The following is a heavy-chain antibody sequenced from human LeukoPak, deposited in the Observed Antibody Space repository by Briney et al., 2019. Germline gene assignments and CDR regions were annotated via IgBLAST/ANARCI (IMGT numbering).Heavy chain of an antibody. CDR2: ISGSGGST. J-gene: IGHJ6*03. V-gene: IGHV3-23*01. CDR1: GFTFSSYG. CDR3: AKDRTYGSGSYMDV. Sequence: PGGSLGLSCAASGFTFSSYGMSWVRQAPGKGLEWVSAISGSGGSTYYADSVKGRFTISRDNSKNTLYLQMNSLRAEDTAVYYCAKDRTYGSGSYMDVWGKGTTVTVSS. D-gene: IGHD3-10*01.